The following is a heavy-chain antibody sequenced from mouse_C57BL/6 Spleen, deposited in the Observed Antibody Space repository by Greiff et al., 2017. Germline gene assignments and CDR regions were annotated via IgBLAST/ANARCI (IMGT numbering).Heavy chain of an antibody. V-gene: IGHV1-26*01. CDR2: INPNNGGT. J-gene: IGHJ3*01. CDR3: AREGWAWFAY. Sequence: VQLQQSGPELVKPGASVKISCKASGYTFPDSYMNWVKQSHGKSLEWIGDINPNNGGTSYNQKFKGKATLTVDKSSSTAYMELRSLTSEDSAVYYCAREGWAWFAYWGQGTLVTVSA. CDR1: GYTFPDSY. D-gene: IGHD3-3*01.